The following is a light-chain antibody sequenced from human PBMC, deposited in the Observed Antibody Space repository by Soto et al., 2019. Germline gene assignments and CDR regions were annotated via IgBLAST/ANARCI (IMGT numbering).Light chain of an antibody. Sequence: AIEMTQSPSSLSASVGDRVTITCRASQGIRHYLGWYQQKPGKAPKLLIYAASSLQSGVPSRFSGSGSGTDFPLTISSLQPEGFATYYCLQDYNYPPTFGGGPRWRSN. CDR2: AAS. CDR3: LQDYNYPPT. V-gene: IGKV1-6*01. CDR1: QGIRHY. J-gene: IGKJ4*01.